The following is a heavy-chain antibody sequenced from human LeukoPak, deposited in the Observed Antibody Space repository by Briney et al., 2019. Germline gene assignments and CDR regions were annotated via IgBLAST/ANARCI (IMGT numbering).Heavy chain of an antibody. Sequence: SETLSLTCAVYGGSFSDYYWSWIRQPPGKGLEWIGEINHSRSTKCNPSLKSRVTISVDTSKNQFSLKLSSVTAADTAVYYCARTHNGSGSYGAFDIWGQGTMVTVSS. CDR3: ARTHNGSGSYGAFDI. J-gene: IGHJ3*02. CDR1: GGSFSDYY. D-gene: IGHD3-10*01. CDR2: INHSRST. V-gene: IGHV4-34*01.